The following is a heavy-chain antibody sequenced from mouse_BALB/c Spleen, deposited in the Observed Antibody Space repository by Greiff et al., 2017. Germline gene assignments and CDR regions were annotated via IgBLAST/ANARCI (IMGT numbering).Heavy chain of an antibody. D-gene: IGHD1-1*01. CDR3: ARDYGSQYYFDY. CDR1: GYTFSSYL. J-gene: IGHJ2*01. V-gene: IGHV1-9*01. CDR2: ILPGSGST. Sequence: QVHVKQSGAELMNPGASVKISCKATGYTFSSYLIEWVKQRPGHGLEWIGEILPGSGSTNYNEKFKGKATFTADTSSNTAYMQLSSLTSEDSAVYYCARDYGSQYYFDYWGQGTTLTVSS.